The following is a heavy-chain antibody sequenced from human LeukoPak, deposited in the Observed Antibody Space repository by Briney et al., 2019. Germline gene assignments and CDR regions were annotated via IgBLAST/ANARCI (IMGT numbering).Heavy chain of an antibody. D-gene: IGHD6-13*01. V-gene: IGHV4-4*07. Sequence: PSETLSLTCTVSGGSISSYYWSWIRQPAGKGLEWIGRIYTSGSTNYNPSLKSRVTTSVDKSKNQFSLKLSSVTAADTAVYYCARDLYSSSWLYNWFDPWSQGTLVTVS. CDR1: GGSISSYY. CDR3: ARDLYSSSWLYNWFDP. CDR2: IYTSGST. J-gene: IGHJ5*02.